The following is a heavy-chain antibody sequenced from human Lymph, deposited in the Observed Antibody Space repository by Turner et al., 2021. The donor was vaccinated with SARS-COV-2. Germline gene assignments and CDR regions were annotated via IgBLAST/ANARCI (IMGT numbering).Heavy chain of an antibody. CDR1: GGTFSTYV. Sequence: QVQLVQSGAEVKKPGSSVKVSCKASGGTFSTYVISWVRQAPGQGLEWMGGIIPNLGIANDAQKFQGRVTITADKSTSTAYMELSSLRSEDTAVYHCARRHSGNYDAFDIWGQGTMVTVSS. CDR2: IIPNLGIA. CDR3: ARRHSGNYDAFDI. D-gene: IGHD1-26*01. J-gene: IGHJ3*02. V-gene: IGHV1-69*10.